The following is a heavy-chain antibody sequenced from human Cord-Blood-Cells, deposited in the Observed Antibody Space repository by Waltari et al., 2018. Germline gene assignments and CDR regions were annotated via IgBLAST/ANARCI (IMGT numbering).Heavy chain of an antibody. Sequence: EVQLVESGGGLVQPGGSLRLSCAASGFTFSSYEMNWVRQAPGKGLEWVSYISSSGSTICYADSGKGRFTISRDNAKNSLYLQMNSLRAEDRAVYYCAEAGATDAFDIWGQGTMVTVSS. CDR2: ISSSGSTI. CDR1: GFTFSSYE. J-gene: IGHJ3*02. CDR3: AEAGATDAFDI. V-gene: IGHV3-48*03. D-gene: IGHD6-13*01.